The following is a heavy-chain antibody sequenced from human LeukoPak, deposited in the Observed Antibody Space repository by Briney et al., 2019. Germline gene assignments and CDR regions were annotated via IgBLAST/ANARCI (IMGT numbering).Heavy chain of an antibody. CDR1: GFTVSGNY. J-gene: IGHJ4*02. V-gene: IGHV3-53*01. CDR3: ARDVHGGAFDY. CDR2: IYSSGST. Sequence: PGGSLRLSCAASGFTVSGNYMSWVRQAPGKGLEWVSVIYSSGSTYYADSVKGRFTISRDNAMNSLFLQMNSLRAEDTAVYYCARDVHGGAFDYWGQGTLVTVSS. D-gene: IGHD4-23*01.